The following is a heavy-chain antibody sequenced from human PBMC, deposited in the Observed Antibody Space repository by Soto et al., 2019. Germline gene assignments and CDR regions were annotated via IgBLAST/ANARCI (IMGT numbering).Heavy chain of an antibody. CDR1: GGTFSTYT. J-gene: IGHJ5*02. CDR2: IIPILATP. V-gene: IGHV1-69*16. D-gene: IGHD3-16*01. Sequence: QVQLVQSGAEVRKPGSSVKVSCKASGGTFSTYTFSWVRQAPGQGLEWMGGIIPILATPYYAQKLQGRVTITADESTSTAYMELNSLRSEDTAVYYCARMIRDGFDPWGQGTLVTVSS. CDR3: ARMIRDGFDP.